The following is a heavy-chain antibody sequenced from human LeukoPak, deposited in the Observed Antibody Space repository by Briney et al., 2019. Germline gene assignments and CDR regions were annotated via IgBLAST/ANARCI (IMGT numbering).Heavy chain of an antibody. CDR2: INHSGST. CDR3: ARDTPITIFGVVISRQIDY. D-gene: IGHD3-3*01. J-gene: IGHJ4*02. Sequence: PSETLSLTCAVYGGSFSGYYWSWIRQPPGKGLEWIGEINHSGSTNYNPSLKSRVTISVDTSKNQFSLKLSSVTAADTAVYYCARDTPITIFGVVISRQIDYWGQGTLVTVSS. CDR1: GGSFSGYY. V-gene: IGHV4-34*01.